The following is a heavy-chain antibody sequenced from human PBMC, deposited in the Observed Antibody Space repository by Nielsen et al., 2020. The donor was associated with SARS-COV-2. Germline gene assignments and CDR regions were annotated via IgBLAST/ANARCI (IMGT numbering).Heavy chain of an antibody. CDR3: ARARGAYDDYYYYYYTDV. D-gene: IGHD4-17*01. Sequence: WIRQPPGKGLVWVSRINSDGSSTSYADSVKGRFTISRDNAKNTLYLQMNSLRAEDTAVYYCARARGAYDDYYYYYYTDVWGKGTTVTVSS. CDR2: INSDGSST. J-gene: IGHJ6*03. V-gene: IGHV3-74*01.